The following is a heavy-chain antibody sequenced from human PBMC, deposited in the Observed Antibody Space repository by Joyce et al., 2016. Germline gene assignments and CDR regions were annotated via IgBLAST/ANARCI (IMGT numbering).Heavy chain of an antibody. Sequence: EWVGSIRSKAHGGTTEYAASVKDRFIISRDDSKSIGYLEMTSLTTEDTAVYYCARGRTRSMVWGGNGYSYHYLMDVWGQGTTVAVSS. CDR2: IRSKAHGGTT. CDR3: ARGRTRSMVWGGNGYSYHYLMDV. J-gene: IGHJ6*02. V-gene: IGHV3-49*02. D-gene: IGHD3-10*01.